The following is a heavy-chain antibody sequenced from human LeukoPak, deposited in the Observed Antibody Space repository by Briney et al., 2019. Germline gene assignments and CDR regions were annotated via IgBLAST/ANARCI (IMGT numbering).Heavy chain of an antibody. J-gene: IGHJ3*02. CDR3: ARGGDSRGSKRSAFDI. D-gene: IGHD3-22*01. Sequence: PGGSLRLSCAAPGFTVSNNYLSWVRQAPGKGLDWVSVISGDGSTYYADSVKGRFAISRDNSANTLYLQMNSLRADDTAVYYCARGGDSRGSKRSAFDIWGQGTTVTVSS. CDR1: GFTVSNNY. CDR2: ISGDGST. V-gene: IGHV3-53*01.